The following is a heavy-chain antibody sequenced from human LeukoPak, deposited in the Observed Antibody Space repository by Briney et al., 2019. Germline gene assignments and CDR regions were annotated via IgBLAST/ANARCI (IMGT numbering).Heavy chain of an antibody. J-gene: IGHJ4*02. Sequence: GATVKVSCKVSGYTLSELSMHWVRQAPGKGLEWMGGFDLEDGETIYAQKFQGRVTVTEDTSTDTAYMELSSLRSEDTAVYYCATAKKWELLGLDYWGQGTLVTVSS. CDR3: ATAKKWELLGLDY. V-gene: IGHV1-24*01. CDR1: GYTLSELS. D-gene: IGHD1-26*01. CDR2: FDLEDGET.